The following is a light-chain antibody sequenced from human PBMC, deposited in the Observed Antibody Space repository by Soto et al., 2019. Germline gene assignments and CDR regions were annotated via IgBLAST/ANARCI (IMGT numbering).Light chain of an antibody. J-gene: IGKJ5*01. CDR1: QNISHY. CDR2: DVS. CDR3: QQYSSSPPIT. Sequence: IVLTQSPATLSFSPGKRATLSCRASQNISHYLIWYQQKPGQAPRLLIYDVSNRATGIPDRFSGSGSETDFTLTISRLEPEDFAVYYCQQYSSSPPITFGQGTRLEIK. V-gene: IGKV3-20*01.